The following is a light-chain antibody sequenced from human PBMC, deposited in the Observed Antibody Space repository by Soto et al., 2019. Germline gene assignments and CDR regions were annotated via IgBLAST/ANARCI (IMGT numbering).Light chain of an antibody. V-gene: IGKV3-11*01. CDR2: DAS. CDR1: QSVSRY. CDR3: QQRSNWPPLT. Sequence: EIVFTQSPATLSLSPGERATLSCRASQSVSRYLAWYQQKPGQAPRLLIYDASNRATGIPARFSGSGSGTEFTLTISSLEPEDFAVYYCQQRSNWPPLTFGGGTKVEIK. J-gene: IGKJ4*01.